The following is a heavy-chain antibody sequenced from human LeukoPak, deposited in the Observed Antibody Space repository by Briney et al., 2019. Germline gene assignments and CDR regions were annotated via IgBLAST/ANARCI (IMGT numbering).Heavy chain of an antibody. J-gene: IGHJ4*02. CDR3: AKAASSYDFWSGYLLTGGGYYFDY. CDR2: ISWDSGSI. Sequence: GRSLRLSCAAAGFTFDDYAMRSVRQAPGKGLEWGSGISWDSGSIGYADSVKGRFTISRDNAKNSLYLQMNSLRAEDAALYYCAKAASSYDFWSGYLLTGGGYYFDYWGQGTLVTVSS. V-gene: IGHV3-9*01. D-gene: IGHD3-3*01. CDR1: GFTFDDYA.